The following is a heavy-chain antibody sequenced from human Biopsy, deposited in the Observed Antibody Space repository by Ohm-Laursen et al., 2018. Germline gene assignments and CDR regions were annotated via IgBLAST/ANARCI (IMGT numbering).Heavy chain of an antibody. V-gene: IGHV1-69*04. CDR1: TGTFDSYG. J-gene: IGHJ4*02. CDR3: AREAIGYQLPCDD. D-gene: IGHD2-15*01. Sequence: SVTVSCTTSTGTFDSYGVTWVRQAPGQGLEWMGRIIPILRTTTYAPKFQGRVTFTADKSSSTAYLELSSLTSEDTAMFYCAREAIGYQLPCDDWGQGTLVTVSS. CDR2: IIPILRTT.